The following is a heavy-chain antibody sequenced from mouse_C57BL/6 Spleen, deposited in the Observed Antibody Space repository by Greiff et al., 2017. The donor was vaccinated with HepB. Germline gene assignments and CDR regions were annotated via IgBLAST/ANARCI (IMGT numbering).Heavy chain of an antibody. Sequence: QVQLQQPGAELVKPGASVKLSCKASGYTFTSYWMHWVKQRPGQGLEWIGMIHPNSGSTNYNEKFKSKATLTVDKSSSTAYMQLSSLTSEDSAVYYCAREGIITTVVVEDYFDYWGQGTTLTVSS. CDR1: GYTFTSYW. CDR3: AREGIITTVVVEDYFDY. V-gene: IGHV1-64*01. CDR2: IHPNSGST. D-gene: IGHD1-1*01. J-gene: IGHJ2*01.